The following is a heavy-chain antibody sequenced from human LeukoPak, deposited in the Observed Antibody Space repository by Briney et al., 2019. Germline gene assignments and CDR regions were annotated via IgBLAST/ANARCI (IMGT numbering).Heavy chain of an antibody. CDR3: AREGDFWSGYSPGFDP. D-gene: IGHD3-3*01. CDR1: GGSASSGSYY. CDR2: IYYSGST. V-gene: IGHV4-61*01. Sequence: PSETLSLTCTVSGGSASSGSYYWSWIRQPPGKGLEWIGYIYYSGSTNYNPSLKSRVTISVDTSKNQFSLKLSSVTAADTAVYYCAREGDFWSGYSPGFDPWGQGTLVTVSS. J-gene: IGHJ5*02.